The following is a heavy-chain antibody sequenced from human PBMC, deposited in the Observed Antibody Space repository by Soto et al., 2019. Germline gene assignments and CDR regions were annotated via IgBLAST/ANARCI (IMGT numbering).Heavy chain of an antibody. D-gene: IGHD6-19*01. J-gene: IGHJ5*02. V-gene: IGHV4-61*01. CDR1: GGTVSSCNYY. CDR3: ARRAYSSGWDNWFDP. Sequence: ASESLSLACTVSGGTVSSCNYYWSWIRQPPGKGLEWIGYIYYSGSTNYNPSLKSRVTISVDTSKNQFSLKLSSVTAADTAVYYCARRAYSSGWDNWFDPWGQGTLVTVS. CDR2: IYYSGST.